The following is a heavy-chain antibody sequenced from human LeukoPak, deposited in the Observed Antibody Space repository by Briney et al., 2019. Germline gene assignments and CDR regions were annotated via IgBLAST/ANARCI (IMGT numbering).Heavy chain of an antibody. CDR3: ARRSGRDGYNHLGPGFDY. D-gene: IGHD5-24*01. CDR1: GYSISSGYY. Sequence: SETLSLTCTVSGYSISSGYYWGWIRQPPGKGLEWIGSIYHSGSTYYNPSLKSRVTISVDTSKNQFSLKLSSVTAADTAVYYCARRSGRDGYNHLGPGFDYWGQGTLVTVSS. J-gene: IGHJ4*02. CDR2: IYHSGST. V-gene: IGHV4-38-2*02.